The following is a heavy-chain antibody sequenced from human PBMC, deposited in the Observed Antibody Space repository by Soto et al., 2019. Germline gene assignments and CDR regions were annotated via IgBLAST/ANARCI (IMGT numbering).Heavy chain of an antibody. Sequence: ASETLSLTCTVSGGSISSGGYYWSWIRQHPGKGLEWIGYIYYSGSTNYNPSLKSRVTISVDTSKNQFSLKLSSVTAADTAVYYCARKEWQLRHNFDYWGQGTLVTVSS. D-gene: IGHD3-3*01. CDR2: IYYSGST. CDR3: ARKEWQLRHNFDY. CDR1: GGSISSGGYY. J-gene: IGHJ4*02. V-gene: IGHV4-31*03.